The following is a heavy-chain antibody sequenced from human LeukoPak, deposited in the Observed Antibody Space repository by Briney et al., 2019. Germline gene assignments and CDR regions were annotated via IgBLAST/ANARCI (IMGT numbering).Heavy chain of an antibody. V-gene: IGHV3-74*01. D-gene: IGHD6-6*01. Sequence: PGGSLRLSCAASGFTFSNYYVHWVRQPPGKGLVWVSRINSDGRDRGYVDSVKGRFTISRDNAKNTVYLQMNSLRAEDTAVYYCARDQYTSSPGGFDYWGQGTLVTVSS. CDR3: ARDQYTSSPGGFDY. CDR2: INSDGRDR. J-gene: IGHJ4*02. CDR1: GFTFSNYY.